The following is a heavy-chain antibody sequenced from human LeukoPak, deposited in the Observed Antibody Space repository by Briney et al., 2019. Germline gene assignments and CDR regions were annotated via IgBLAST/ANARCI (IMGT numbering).Heavy chain of an antibody. CDR3: ARGEYRYCSSTSCSSMDV. J-gene: IGHJ6*03. D-gene: IGHD2-2*01. CDR1: GGSISSYY. CDR2: IYYSGST. Sequence: SETLSLTCTVSGGSISSYYWSWIRQPPGKGLEWIGYIYYSGSTNYNPSLKSRVTISVDTSKNQFSLKLSSVTAADTAVYYCARGEYRYCSSTSCSSMDVWGKGTTVTVSS. V-gene: IGHV4-59*01.